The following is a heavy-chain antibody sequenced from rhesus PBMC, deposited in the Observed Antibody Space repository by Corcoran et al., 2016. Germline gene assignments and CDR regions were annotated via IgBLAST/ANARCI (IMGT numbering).Heavy chain of an antibody. J-gene: IGHJ4*01. CDR1: GSSIRSYW. CDR3: ATYYWNRFDY. D-gene: IGHD1-26*01. Sequence: QVQLQESCPGLVKPSETLSLTFTVSGSSIRSYWWSWIRPPPGKGLEWIGEINGNSGSTNYTPSLKSRVTISRDTSKNQFSLKLSSVTAADTAVYYCATYYWNRFDYWGQGVLVTVSS. CDR2: INGNSGST. V-gene: IGHV4-80*01.